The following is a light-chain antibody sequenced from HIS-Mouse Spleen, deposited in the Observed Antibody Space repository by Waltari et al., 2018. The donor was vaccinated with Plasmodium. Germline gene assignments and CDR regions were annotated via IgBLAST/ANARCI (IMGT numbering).Light chain of an antibody. J-gene: IGKJ1*01. V-gene: IGKV3-15*01. CDR2: GAS. Sequence: EIVITQSPATLSVSPGERATHSCRASQSVSSNLAWYQQKPGQAPRLLIYGASTRATGIPARFSGSGSGTEFTLTISSMQSEDFAVYYCQQYNNWPPTFGQGTKVEIK. CDR3: QQYNNWPPT. CDR1: QSVSSN.